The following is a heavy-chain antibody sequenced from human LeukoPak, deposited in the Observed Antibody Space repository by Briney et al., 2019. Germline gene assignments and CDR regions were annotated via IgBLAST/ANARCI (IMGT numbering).Heavy chain of an antibody. CDR3: AILETYYYDSSGSDVFDY. D-gene: IGHD3-22*01. Sequence: GGSLSLSCAASGFTFSSYAMSWVRQAPGKGLEWVSAISGSGGSTYYADSVKGRFTISRDNSKNTLYLQMNSLRAEDTAVYYCAILETYYYDSSGSDVFDYWGQGTLVTVSS. J-gene: IGHJ4*02. CDR2: ISGSGGST. CDR1: GFTFSSYA. V-gene: IGHV3-23*01.